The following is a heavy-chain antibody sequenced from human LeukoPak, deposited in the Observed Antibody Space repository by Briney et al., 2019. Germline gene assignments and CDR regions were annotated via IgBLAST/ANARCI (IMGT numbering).Heavy chain of an antibody. Sequence: GGSLRLSCAASGFIFNAYSMNWVRQAPGKGLEWVSYISSASNPIYYADSVKGRFTISRDNARNSLHLQMNSLRDEDTAVYYCARDGSNSGPDFDYWGQGILVTVSS. D-gene: IGHD2/OR15-2a*01. CDR2: ISSASNPI. J-gene: IGHJ4*02. V-gene: IGHV3-48*02. CDR1: GFIFNAYS. CDR3: ARDGSNSGPDFDY.